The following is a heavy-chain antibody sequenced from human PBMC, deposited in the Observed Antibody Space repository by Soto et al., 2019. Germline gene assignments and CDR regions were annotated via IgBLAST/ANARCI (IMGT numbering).Heavy chain of an antibody. Sequence: EVQLVESGGGLVQPGGSLRLSCAASGFTFSTYWMHWVRQAPGKGPVWVSRIETDGSRTTYADSVKGRFTISRDSAKNMMYLQMNSLRVEDTAVYYCVRDRPHNWFDPWGQGTLVTVSS. CDR2: IETDGSRT. CDR3: VRDRPHNWFDP. J-gene: IGHJ5*02. CDR1: GFTFSTYW. D-gene: IGHD6-6*01. V-gene: IGHV3-74*01.